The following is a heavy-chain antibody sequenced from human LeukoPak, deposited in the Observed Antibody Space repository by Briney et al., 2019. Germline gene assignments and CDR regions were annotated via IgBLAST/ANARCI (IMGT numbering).Heavy chain of an antibody. CDR2: INPSGGST. Sequence: ASVNVSCKASGYTFTSYYMHWVRQAPGQGLEWMGIINPSGGSTSYAQEFQGRVTMTRDTSTSTVYMELSSLRSEDTAVYYCARDHCSGGSCSERYFDYWGQGTLVTVSS. J-gene: IGHJ4*02. CDR1: GYTFTSYY. D-gene: IGHD2-15*01. V-gene: IGHV1-46*01. CDR3: ARDHCSGGSCSERYFDY.